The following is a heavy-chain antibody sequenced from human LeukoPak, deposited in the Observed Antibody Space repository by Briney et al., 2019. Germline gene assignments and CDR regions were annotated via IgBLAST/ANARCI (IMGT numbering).Heavy chain of an antibody. J-gene: IGHJ4*02. Sequence: PSETLSHTCGVSGGSVTSTNWWTWVRRPPGKGLEWIGEVHLDGRTNYNPSLKSRLTMSVDLSENHVSLKLTSVTAADTAVYYCAREGGFYRPLDYSGQGTLVTVSS. V-gene: IGHV4-4*02. CDR1: GGSVTSTNW. CDR3: AREGGFYRPLDY. CDR2: VHLDGRT.